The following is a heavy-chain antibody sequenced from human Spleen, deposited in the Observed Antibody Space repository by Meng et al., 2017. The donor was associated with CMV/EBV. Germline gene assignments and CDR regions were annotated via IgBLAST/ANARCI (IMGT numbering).Heavy chain of an antibody. V-gene: IGHV3-30*02. J-gene: IGHJ4*02. D-gene: IGHD1-7*01. CDR2: IRYDGSNK. CDR3: ARVNIHWNYEDY. CDR1: GFTFSSYG. Sequence: GGSLRLSCAASGFTFSSYGMHWVRQAPGKGLEWVAFIRYDGSNKYYADSVKGRFTISRDNSKNTLYLQMNSLRAEDTAVYYCARVNIHWNYEDYWGQGALVTVSS.